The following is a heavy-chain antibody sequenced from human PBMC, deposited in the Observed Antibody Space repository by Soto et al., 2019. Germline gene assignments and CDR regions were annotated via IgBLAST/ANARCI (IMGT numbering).Heavy chain of an antibody. CDR3: ARVRLYSSAFDY. CDR2: IYYSGST. Sequence: SETLSLTCTVSGGSISSYYWSWIRQPPGKGLEWIGYIYYSGSTNYNPSLKSRVTISVDTSKNQFSLKLSSVTAADTAVYYCARVRLYSSAFDYWGQGTLVTVSS. CDR1: GGSISSYY. D-gene: IGHD6-19*01. V-gene: IGHV4-59*01. J-gene: IGHJ4*02.